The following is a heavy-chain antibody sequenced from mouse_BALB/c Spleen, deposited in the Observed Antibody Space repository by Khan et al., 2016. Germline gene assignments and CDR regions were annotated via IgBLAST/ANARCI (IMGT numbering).Heavy chain of an antibody. D-gene: IGHD3-3*01. J-gene: IGHJ3*01. CDR1: GFSLSTSGMG. CDR3: AAEGSLEY. Sequence: QVTLKESGPGILQPSQTLSLTCSFSGFSLSTSGMGVSWIRQPSGKGLEWLAHIYWDDDKRYNPSLKSRLTISKDTSSNQVLLKITSVDTADTATYYCAAEGSLEYWGQGTLVTVSA. V-gene: IGHV8-12*01. CDR2: IYWDDDK.